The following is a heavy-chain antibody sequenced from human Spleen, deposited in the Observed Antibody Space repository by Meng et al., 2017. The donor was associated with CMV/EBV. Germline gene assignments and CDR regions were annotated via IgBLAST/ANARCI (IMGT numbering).Heavy chain of an antibody. Sequence: SETLSLTCTVSGGSITSGNYYWGWIRQSPGKGLVWIGSIYYSGSTYYSPSLKSRVTISVDPSRNQFSLKLSSVTAADTAIYYCATGASSSGRGDYWGQGTLVTVSS. V-gene: IGHV4-39*07. CDR2: IYYSGST. CDR1: GGSITSGNYY. D-gene: IGHD3-3*01. CDR3: ATGASSSGRGDY. J-gene: IGHJ4*02.